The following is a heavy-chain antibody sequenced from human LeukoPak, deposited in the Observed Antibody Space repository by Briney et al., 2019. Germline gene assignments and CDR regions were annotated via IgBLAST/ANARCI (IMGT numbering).Heavy chain of an antibody. J-gene: IGHJ4*02. Sequence: ASETLSLTCAVYGGSFSGYYWSWIRQPPGKGLEWIGEINHSGSTNYNPSLKSRVTISVDTSKNQFSLKLSSVTAADTAVYYCARGGGWLQFCYWGQGTLVTASS. CDR1: GGSFSGYY. CDR3: ARGGGWLQFCY. CDR2: INHSGST. D-gene: IGHD5-24*01. V-gene: IGHV4-34*01.